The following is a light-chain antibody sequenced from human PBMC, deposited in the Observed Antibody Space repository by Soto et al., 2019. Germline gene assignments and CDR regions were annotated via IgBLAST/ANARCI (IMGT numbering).Light chain of an antibody. CDR3: GTWDSSLSAGF. CDR1: SSNVQNNY. CDR2: GNN. Sequence: QSVLTQPPSVSAAPGQTVTISCSGSSSNVQNNYVSWHQQLPGAAPKLLIYGNNKRPSGIPDRFSGSKSGATATLGITGLQTGDEADYYCGTWDSSLSAGFFGGGTKLTVL. V-gene: IGLV1-51*01. J-gene: IGLJ2*01.